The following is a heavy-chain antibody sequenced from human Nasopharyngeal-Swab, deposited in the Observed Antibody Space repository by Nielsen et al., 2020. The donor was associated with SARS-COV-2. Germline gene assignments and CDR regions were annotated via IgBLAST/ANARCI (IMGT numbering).Heavy chain of an antibody. D-gene: IGHD3-10*01. V-gene: IGHV4-34*01. CDR2: INHSGST. J-gene: IGHJ6*02. CDR3: ARHGNLMVQGVMGGMDV. Sequence: WIRQPPGKGLEWIGEINHSGSTNYNPSLKSRVTISVDTSKNQFSLKLSSVTAADTAVYYCARHGNLMVQGVMGGMDVWGQGTTVTVSS.